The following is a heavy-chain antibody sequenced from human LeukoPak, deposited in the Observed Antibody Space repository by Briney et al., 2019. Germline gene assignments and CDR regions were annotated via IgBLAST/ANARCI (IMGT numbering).Heavy chain of an antibody. CDR2: IHHGGTT. V-gene: IGHV4-30-4*01. J-gene: IGHJ3*02. CDR1: GDSISDDQYH. CDR3: GRSEDAFDI. Sequence: PSETLSLTCTVSGDSISDDQYHWSWVRQSPGKGLEWIGYIHHGGTTYYTPSLKSRLSMSIDTSKQQFSLKLNSVTAADTAVYYCGRSEDAFDIWGQGTMVTVSS.